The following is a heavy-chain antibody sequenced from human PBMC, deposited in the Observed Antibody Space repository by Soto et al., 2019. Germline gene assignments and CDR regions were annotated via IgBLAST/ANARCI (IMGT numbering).Heavy chain of an antibody. CDR1: GFTFSSFW. CDR3: ARDRGLITVFGAPGS. Sequence: ELPLVESGGDLVQPGGSLRLPCAASGFTFSSFWMSWVRQAPGKGLQWVATIKQDGSETYYVDSVKGRFTISRDNAKNSLYQQMNSLRAEDTAVYYWARDRGLITVFGAPGSWGQGTMVTVSS. D-gene: IGHD3-3*01. V-gene: IGHV3-7*01. J-gene: IGHJ3*01. CDR2: IKQDGSET.